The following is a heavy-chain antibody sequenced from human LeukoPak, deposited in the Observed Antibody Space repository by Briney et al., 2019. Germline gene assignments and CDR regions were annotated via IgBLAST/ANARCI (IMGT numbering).Heavy chain of an antibody. CDR3: ARDVLAQGLGY. J-gene: IGHJ4*02. CDR1: GYSISSGYY. CDR2: IYHSGST. D-gene: IGHD2/OR15-2a*01. V-gene: IGHV4-38-2*02. Sequence: SETLSLTCAVSGYSISSGYYWGWIRQPPGKGLEWIGSIYHSGSTYYNPSLKSRVTISVDTSKNQFSLKLSSVTAADTAVYYCARDVLAQGLGYWGQGTLVTVSS.